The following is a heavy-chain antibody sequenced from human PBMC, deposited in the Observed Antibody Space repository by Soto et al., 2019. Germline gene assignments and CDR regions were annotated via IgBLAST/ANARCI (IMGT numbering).Heavy chain of an antibody. CDR3: ARESVVAATPTLNYYYGMDV. J-gene: IGHJ6*02. CDR1: GGSISSGDYY. D-gene: IGHD2-15*01. CDR2: IYYSGST. V-gene: IGHV4-30-4*01. Sequence: LSLTCTVSGGSISSGDYYWSWIRQPPGKGLEWIGYIYYSGSTYYNPSLKSRVTISVDTSKNQFSLKLSSVTAADTAVYYCARESVVAATPTLNYYYGMDVWGQGTTVTVSS.